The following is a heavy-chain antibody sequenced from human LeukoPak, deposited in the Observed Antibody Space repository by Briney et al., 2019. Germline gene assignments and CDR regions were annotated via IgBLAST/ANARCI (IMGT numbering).Heavy chain of an antibody. Sequence: SETLSLTCTVSGGSISSSSYYWGWIRQPPGKGLEWIGSIYHSGSTYYNPSLKSRVTISVDTSKNQFSLKLSSVTAADTAVYYCARRVYSSGWYVFDYWGQGTLVTVSS. D-gene: IGHD6-19*01. CDR2: IYHSGST. J-gene: IGHJ4*02. CDR1: GGSISSSSYY. V-gene: IGHV4-39*01. CDR3: ARRVYSSGWYVFDY.